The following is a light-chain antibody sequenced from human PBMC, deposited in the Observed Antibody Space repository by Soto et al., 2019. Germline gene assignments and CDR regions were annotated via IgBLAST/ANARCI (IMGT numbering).Light chain of an antibody. CDR2: GNT. J-gene: IGLJ1*01. Sequence: QAVVTQPPSVSGAPGQRVTISCTGSSSNIGAGYGVHWYQHLPGTAPKLLIYGNTNRPSGVPDRFSGSNSGTSASLAITGLQAEDGGDYYCQSYDSSLSGSYVFGTGTKLTVL. CDR1: SSNIGAGYG. V-gene: IGLV1-40*01. CDR3: QSYDSSLSGSYV.